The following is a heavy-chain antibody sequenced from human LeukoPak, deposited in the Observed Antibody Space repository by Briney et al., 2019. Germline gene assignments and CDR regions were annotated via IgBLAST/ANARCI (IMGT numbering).Heavy chain of an antibody. D-gene: IGHD5-12*01. Sequence: PGGSLRLSCAASGFTFSSYSMNWVRQAPEKGLEWVAFIRYDGSKKYYADSVKGRFTISRDNSKNTLYLQMNSLRAEDTAVYYCAKDNGGYSYQGISYYSYMDVWGKGTTVTVSS. CDR3: AKDNGGYSYQGISYYSYMDV. CDR2: IRYDGSKK. CDR1: GFTFSSYS. J-gene: IGHJ6*03. V-gene: IGHV3-30*02.